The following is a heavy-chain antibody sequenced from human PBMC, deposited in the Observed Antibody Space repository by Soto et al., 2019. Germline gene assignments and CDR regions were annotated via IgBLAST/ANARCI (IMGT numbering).Heavy chain of an antibody. J-gene: IGHJ4*02. CDR2: MSYDGSNE. V-gene: IGHV3-30*18. CDR3: AKDGSHNFDY. CDR1: GFTFSHYA. Sequence: QVQLVESGGSVVQPGRSLRLSCAASGFTFSHYAMHWVRQAPGKGLEWVALMSYDGSNEYYADSVKGRYTISRDNSKNTLYLQMNSLRAEDTAVYYCAKDGSHNFDYWGQGTLGTVSS. D-gene: IGHD1-26*01.